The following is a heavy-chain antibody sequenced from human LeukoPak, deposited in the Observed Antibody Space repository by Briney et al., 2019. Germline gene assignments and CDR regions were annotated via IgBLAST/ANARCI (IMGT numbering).Heavy chain of an antibody. J-gene: IGHJ4*02. CDR3: ARSTGGTGPADY. Sequence: GESLKISCKVSGYTFSSYWIGWVRQMPGKGLEWMGIIYPGDSDTRHSPSFQGQVTISADKSINTAYLQWSSLKASDTAMYYCARSTGGTGPADYWGQGTLVTVSS. CDR2: IYPGDSDT. D-gene: IGHD2-8*02. V-gene: IGHV5-51*01. CDR1: GYTFSSYW.